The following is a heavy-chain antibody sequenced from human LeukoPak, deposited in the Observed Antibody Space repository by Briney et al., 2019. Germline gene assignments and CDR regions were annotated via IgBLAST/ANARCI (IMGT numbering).Heavy chain of an antibody. V-gene: IGHV3-74*01. CDR3: ASTRRDGYNYWAY. D-gene: IGHD5-24*01. J-gene: IGHJ4*02. Sequence: PGGSLRLSCAASGFTFSSYWMHWVRQAPGKGLVWVSRINTDGGSTNYADSVKGRFTISRDNAKNTLYLQMNSLRAEDTAVYYCASTRRDGYNYWAYWGQGTLVTVSS. CDR2: INTDGGST. CDR1: GFTFSSYW.